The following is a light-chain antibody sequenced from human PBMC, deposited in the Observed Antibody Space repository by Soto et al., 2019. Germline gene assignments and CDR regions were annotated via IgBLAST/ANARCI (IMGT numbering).Light chain of an antibody. V-gene: IGKV3-20*01. CDR3: QQYGSSPRT. CDR2: GAS. CDR1: QSVSSNY. Sequence: EIVLTQSPGTLSLSPGERATLSCRASQSVSSNYLAWYQQKPGQAPRLLIYGASSRATGIPDRFSGSGSGTESTLTISRLEPEEFAVFYCQQYGSSPRTFGQGTKVEI. J-gene: IGKJ1*01.